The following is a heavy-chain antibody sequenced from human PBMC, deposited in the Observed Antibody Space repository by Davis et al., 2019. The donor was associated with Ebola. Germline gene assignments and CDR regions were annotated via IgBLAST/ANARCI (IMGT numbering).Heavy chain of an antibody. Sequence: ASVKVSCKASGYTFTGYYMHWVRQAPGQGLEWMGWINPNSGGTNYAQKFQGRVTMTRDTSISTAYMELSRLRSDDTAVYYCARRVVRGVIIIDAFDIWGQGTMVTVSS. J-gene: IGHJ3*02. CDR1: GYTFTGYY. CDR2: INPNSGGT. CDR3: ARRVVRGVIIIDAFDI. D-gene: IGHD3-10*01. V-gene: IGHV1-2*02.